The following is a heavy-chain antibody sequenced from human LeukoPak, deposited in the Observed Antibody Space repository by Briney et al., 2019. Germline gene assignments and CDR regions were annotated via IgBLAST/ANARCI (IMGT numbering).Heavy chain of an antibody. J-gene: IGHJ5*02. CDR2: IYYSGST. D-gene: IGHD2-2*01. CDR3: ARQVSSHRKPAAIMKSYWFDP. V-gene: IGHV4-39*01. CDR1: GGSISSSSYY. Sequence: PSETLSLICTVSGGSISSSSYYWGWIRQPPGKGLEWIGSIYYSGSTYYNPSLKSRVTIFVDTSKNQFSLKLSSVTAADTAVYYCARQVSSHRKPAAIMKSYWFDPWGQGTLVTVSS.